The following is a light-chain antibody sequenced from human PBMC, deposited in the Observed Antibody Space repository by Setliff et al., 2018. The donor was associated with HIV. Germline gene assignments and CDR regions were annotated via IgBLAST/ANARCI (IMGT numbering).Light chain of an antibody. CDR2: YDS. CDR1: NIGSKS. CDR3: QVWDSSSDHSYV. V-gene: IGLV3-21*04. Sequence: SYELTQPPSVSVAPGKTARITCGGNNIGSKSVHWYQQKPGQAPVLVIYYDSDRPSGIPERFSGSKFGNTATLTISRVEAGDEADYYCQVWDSSSDHSYVFGTGTKVTVL. J-gene: IGLJ1*01.